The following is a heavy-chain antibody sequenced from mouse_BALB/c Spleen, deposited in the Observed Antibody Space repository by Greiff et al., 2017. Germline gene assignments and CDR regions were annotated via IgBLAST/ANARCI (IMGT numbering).Heavy chain of an antibody. CDR3: ARQLGLRAMDY. CDR1: GFTFSSYA. D-gene: IGHD3-1*01. J-gene: IGHJ4*01. Sequence: EVNLVESGGGLVKPGGSLKLSCAASGFTFSSYAMSWVRQTPEKRLEWVAYISNGGGSTYYPDTVKGRFTISRDNAKNTLYLQMSSLKSEDTAMYYCARQLGLRAMDYWGQGTSVTVSS. V-gene: IGHV5-12-2*01. CDR2: ISNGGGST.